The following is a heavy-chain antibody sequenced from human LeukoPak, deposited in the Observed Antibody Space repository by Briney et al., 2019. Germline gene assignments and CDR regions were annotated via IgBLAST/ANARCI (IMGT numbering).Heavy chain of an antibody. CDR2: IYYSGST. V-gene: IGHV4-31*03. Sequence: SQTLSLTCTVSGGSISSGGYYWSWIRLHPGKGLEWIGYIYYSGSTYYNPSLKSRVTISVDTSKNQFSLKLSSVTAADTAVYYCARAILYRHTGGAFDIWGQGTMVTVSS. CDR1: GGSISSGGYY. CDR3: ARAILYRHTGGAFDI. J-gene: IGHJ3*02. D-gene: IGHD1-1*01.